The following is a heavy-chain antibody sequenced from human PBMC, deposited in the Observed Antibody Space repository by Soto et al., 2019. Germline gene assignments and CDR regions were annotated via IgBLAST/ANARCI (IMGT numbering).Heavy chain of an antibody. V-gene: IGHV1-8*01. Sequence: QVQLVQSGAEVKKPGASVKVSCKASGYTFTSYDINWVRQATGQGLEWMGWMNPNSANTGYAQKSQVRVTLTTTTSITTANMQQSSLCSEDTAMYYCAIEGVRGMDVWGQGTTVTVSS. J-gene: IGHJ6*02. D-gene: IGHD3-16*01. CDR1: GYTFTSYD. CDR3: AIEGVRGMDV. CDR2: MNPNSANT.